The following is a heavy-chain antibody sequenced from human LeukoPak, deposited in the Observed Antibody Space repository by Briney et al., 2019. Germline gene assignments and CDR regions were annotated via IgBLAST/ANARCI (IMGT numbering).Heavy chain of an antibody. Sequence: PSETLPLTCTVSGGSISSSSYYWGWIRQPPGKGLEWIGSIYYSGSTYYNPSLKSRVTISVDTSKNQFSLKLSSVTAADTAVYYCARVSYQEGVDYWGQGTLVTVSS. CDR3: ARVSYQEGVDY. V-gene: IGHV4-39*01. J-gene: IGHJ4*02. D-gene: IGHD2-2*01. CDR1: GGSISSSSYY. CDR2: IYYSGST.